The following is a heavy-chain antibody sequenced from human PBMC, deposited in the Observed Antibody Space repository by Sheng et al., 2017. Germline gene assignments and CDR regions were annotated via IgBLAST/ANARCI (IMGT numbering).Heavy chain of an antibody. CDR1: GFTFSSYS. D-gene: IGHD1-26*01. V-gene: IGHV3-21*01. CDR2: ISSSSSYI. CDR3: ARASGSYFWFDP. J-gene: IGHJ5*02. Sequence: EVQLVESGGGLVKPGGSLRLSCAASGFTFSSYSMNWVRQAPGKGLEWVSSISSSSSYIYYADSVKGRFTISRDNAKNSLYLQMNSLRAEDTAVYYCARASGSYFWFDPWGQGTLVTVSS.